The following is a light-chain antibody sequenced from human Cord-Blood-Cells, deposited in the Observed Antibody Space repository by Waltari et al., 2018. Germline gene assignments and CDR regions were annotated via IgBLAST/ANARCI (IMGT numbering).Light chain of an antibody. CDR3: SSYTSSSTVV. J-gene: IGLJ2*01. CDR2: DVS. CDR1: SSDVGGYNY. Sequence: QSALTQPASVSGSPGQSITISCTGTSSDVGGYNYVSWYQQHPGKAPKLMIYDVSKRPSGVSNRCSGSKSGNTASLTISGLQAEDEADYYCSSYTSSSTVVFGGGTKLNVL. V-gene: IGLV2-14*01.